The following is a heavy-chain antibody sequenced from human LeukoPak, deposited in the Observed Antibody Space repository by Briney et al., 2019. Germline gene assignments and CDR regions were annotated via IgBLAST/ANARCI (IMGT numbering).Heavy chain of an antibody. Sequence: GGSLRLSCALSGFTFSSAATTWVRHAPGKGLGWVSTITGRDDATFYADAVKGRFTISRDFSRNTVGLQMNSLRTDDTAIYYCAKGPQLYSGYHPDYWGQGTLVTVSS. J-gene: IGHJ4*02. CDR1: GFTFSSAA. D-gene: IGHD5-12*01. CDR2: ITGRDDAT. V-gene: IGHV3-23*01. CDR3: AKGPQLYSGYHPDY.